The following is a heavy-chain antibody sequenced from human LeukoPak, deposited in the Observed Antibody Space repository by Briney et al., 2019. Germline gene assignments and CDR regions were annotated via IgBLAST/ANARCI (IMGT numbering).Heavy chain of an antibody. CDR2: IHQSGST. V-gene: IGHV4-4*02. J-gene: IGHJ6*03. CDR3: ASVRRGFGESSKYYAYYYMGV. Sequence: PSETLSLTCTVSGASISSIKWWSWVRQPPGKSLEWIGEIHQSGSTNYNPSLKSRVTISLDTSKNQFSLKLSSVTAADTAVYYCASVRRGFGESSKYYAYYYMGVWGKGTTVTISS. CDR1: GASISSIKW. D-gene: IGHD3-10*01.